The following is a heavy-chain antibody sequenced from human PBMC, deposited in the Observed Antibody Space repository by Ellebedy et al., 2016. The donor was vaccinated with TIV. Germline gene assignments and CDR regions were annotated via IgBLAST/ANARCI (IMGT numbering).Heavy chain of an antibody. CDR3: ARVTANYLDH. CDR2: IYHSGST. J-gene: IGHJ4*02. V-gene: IGHV4-31*11. CDR1: GGSISNPTDY. D-gene: IGHD2-21*02. Sequence: MPSETLSLTCAVSGGSISNPTDYWSWARQHPGKGLEWIGYIYHSGSTFYNPSLKSRVTISVDTSKNQFSLKLTSVTAADTAVYYCARVTANYLDHWGQGTLVTVSS.